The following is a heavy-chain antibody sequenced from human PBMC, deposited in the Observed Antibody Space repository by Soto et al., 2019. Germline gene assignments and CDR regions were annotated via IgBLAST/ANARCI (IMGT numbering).Heavy chain of an antibody. CDR1: GFNFYTYT. CDR3: ARDEVVFFGESTDDFDYHGMDI. V-gene: IGHV3-21*06. Sequence: PGGSLRLSCVASGFNFYTYTVNWVRQAPGKGLEWVSSITSGSTYIYYADSVRGRFTISRDNAKNSLYLQMNSLSADDTAVYYCARDEVVFFGESTDDFDYHGMDIWGRGTTVTVSS. J-gene: IGHJ6*02. CDR2: ITSGSTYI. D-gene: IGHD3-10*01.